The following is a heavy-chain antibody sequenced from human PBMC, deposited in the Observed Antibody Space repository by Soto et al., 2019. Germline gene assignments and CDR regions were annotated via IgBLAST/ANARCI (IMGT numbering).Heavy chain of an antibody. J-gene: IGHJ4*02. CDR2: IYYSGST. CDR3: ARERGTVGDFDY. CDR1: GGSISSYY. V-gene: IGHV4-59*01. Sequence: QVQLQESGPGLVKPSETLSLTCTVSGGSISSYYWSWIRQPPGKGLEWIGYIYYSGSTNYNPSLKSRVTISVDTSKNQFSLKLSSVTAAYTAVYYWARERGTVGDFDYCGQGTLVSVSS. D-gene: IGHD3-16*01.